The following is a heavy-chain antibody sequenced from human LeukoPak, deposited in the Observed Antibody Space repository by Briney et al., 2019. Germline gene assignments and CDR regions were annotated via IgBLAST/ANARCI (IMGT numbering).Heavy chain of an antibody. J-gene: IGHJ4*02. CDR2: IYYSGST. CDR3: ARDGTTVVTTHQLDY. CDR1: GGSISSSSYY. D-gene: IGHD4-23*01. Sequence: SETLSLTCTVSGGSISSSSYYWGWIRQPPGKGLEWIGSIYYSGSTYYNPSLKSRVTISVDTSKNQFSLKLSSVTAADTAVYYCARDGTTVVTTHQLDYWGQGTLVTVSS. V-gene: IGHV4-39*07.